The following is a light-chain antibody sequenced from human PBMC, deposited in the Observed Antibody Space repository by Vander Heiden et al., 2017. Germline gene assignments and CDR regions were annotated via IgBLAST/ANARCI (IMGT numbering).Light chain of an antibody. Sequence: IVMTQSPATLSVSPGETVTLSCRASQSVRNKLGWYQQKPGQAPRAIIYEASTRATGIPARFSASGSGLEFTLTITSPQSEDFTVYYFQLYDNSPPVTFGGGTKVEIK. J-gene: IGKJ4*01. CDR1: QSVRNK. CDR3: QLYDNSPPVT. V-gene: IGKV3-15*01. CDR2: EAS.